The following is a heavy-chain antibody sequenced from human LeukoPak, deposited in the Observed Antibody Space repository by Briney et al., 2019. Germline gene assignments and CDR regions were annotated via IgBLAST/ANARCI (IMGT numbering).Heavy chain of an antibody. Sequence: VKPGGSLRLSCAASGFTFSSYAMHWVRQAPGKGLEWVAVISYDGSNKYYADSVKGRFTISRDNSKNTLYLQMNSLRAEDTAVYYCARSSVWFGESIDYWGQGTLVTVSS. V-gene: IGHV3-30*04. D-gene: IGHD3-10*01. J-gene: IGHJ4*02. CDR3: ARSSVWFGESIDY. CDR2: ISYDGSNK. CDR1: GFTFSSYA.